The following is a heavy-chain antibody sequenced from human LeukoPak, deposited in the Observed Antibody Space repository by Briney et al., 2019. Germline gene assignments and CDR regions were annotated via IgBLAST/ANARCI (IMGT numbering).Heavy chain of an antibody. CDR3: AKDIGTWQW. V-gene: IGHV3-23*01. CDR2: FSEAGDTT. Sequence: PGGSLRLSCAASGFTFSSYAMSWVRQAPGKGLEWVSTFSEAGDTTYYADSVKGRFTISRDNSKNTLYLQMNSLRAEDTAVYYCAKDIGTWQWWGQGTLVTVSS. D-gene: IGHD2-8*01. J-gene: IGHJ4*02. CDR1: GFTFSSYA.